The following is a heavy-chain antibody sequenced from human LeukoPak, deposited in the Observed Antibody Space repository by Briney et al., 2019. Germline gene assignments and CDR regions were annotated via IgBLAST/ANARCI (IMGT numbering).Heavy chain of an antibody. CDR3: ARADFCSGGSCYPYPFDY. Sequence: GGSLRLSCAASGFTFSSYSMNWVRQAPGKGLEWVSSISSSSYIYYADSVKGRFTLSRDNAKNSLYLQMNSLRAEDTAVYYCARADFCSGGSCYPYPFDYWGQGTLVTVSS. V-gene: IGHV3-21*01. CDR2: ISSSSYI. J-gene: IGHJ4*02. CDR1: GFTFSSYS. D-gene: IGHD2-15*01.